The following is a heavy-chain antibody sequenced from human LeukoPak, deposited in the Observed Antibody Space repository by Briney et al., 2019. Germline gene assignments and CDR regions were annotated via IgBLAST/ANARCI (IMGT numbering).Heavy chain of an antibody. J-gene: IGHJ4*02. V-gene: IGHV1-46*01. CDR3: ARDYGDYRCLDY. CDR2: INPSGGST. CDR1: GYTFTSYY. Sequence: ASVTVSCKASGYTFTSYYMHWVRQAPGQGLEWMGIINPSGGSTSYAQKFQGRVTMTRDMSTSTVYMELSSLRSEDTAVYYCARDYGDYRCLDYWGQGTLVTVSS. D-gene: IGHD4-17*01.